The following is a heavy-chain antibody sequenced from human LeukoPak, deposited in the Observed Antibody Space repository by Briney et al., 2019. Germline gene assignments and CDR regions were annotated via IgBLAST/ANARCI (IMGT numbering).Heavy chain of an antibody. CDR1: GGSIGNFY. J-gene: IGHJ4*02. CDR3: ARLNPSLDILTGYYIDY. D-gene: IGHD3-9*01. Sequence: KPSETLSLTCTVSGGSIGNFYWTWIRKPPGKGLEWIGFVTYSGSTNYNPYLKNRVAISVDTSKNQFSLRLSSVAAADTAVYFWARLNPSLDILTGYYIDYWGQGTLVPVSS. V-gene: IGHV4-59*12. CDR2: VTYSGST.